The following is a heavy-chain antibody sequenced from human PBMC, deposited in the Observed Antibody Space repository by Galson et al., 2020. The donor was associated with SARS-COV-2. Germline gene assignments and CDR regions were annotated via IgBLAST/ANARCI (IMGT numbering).Heavy chain of an antibody. CDR1: RGSISGHY. Sequence: ETSETLSLTCTVTRGSISGHYWSWIRQPPGKGQEWLGYVSDSGSANYNPSLKSRVTISLDTPKKQFSLKVKSATAADTAVYYCAKLAEGRRTSEDYWGQGTLVTVSS. CDR2: VSDSGSA. J-gene: IGHJ4*02. CDR3: AKLAEGRRTSEDY. V-gene: IGHV4-59*08. D-gene: IGHD3-3*02.